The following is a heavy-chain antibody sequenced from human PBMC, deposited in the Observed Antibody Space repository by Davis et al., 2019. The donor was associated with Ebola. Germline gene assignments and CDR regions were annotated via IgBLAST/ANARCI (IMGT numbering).Heavy chain of an antibody. J-gene: IGHJ5*02. D-gene: IGHD4-11*01. CDR2: ISESGVTT. Sequence: GESLKISCAASGFKISSFWMSWVRQAPGKGLEWVSSISESGVTTDYADSVKGRFTISRDNSKNTLYLQMNSLRAADTAVYYCAKQYLDEPWGQGTLVTVS. V-gene: IGHV3-23*01. CDR3: AKQYLDEP. CDR1: GFKISSFW.